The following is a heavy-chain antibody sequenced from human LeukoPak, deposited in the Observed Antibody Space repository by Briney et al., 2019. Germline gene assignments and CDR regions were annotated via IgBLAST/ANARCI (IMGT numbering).Heavy chain of an antibody. V-gene: IGHV1-18*01. CDR3: ARIQYSGYDSGH. Sequence: ASVKVSCKTSGYTFTSYGISWVRQAPGQGLEWMGWISAYNGNTNYAQKLQGRVTMTTDTSTSTAYVELRSLRSDDTAVYYCARIQYSGYDSGHWGQGTLVTVSS. CDR2: ISAYNGNT. J-gene: IGHJ4*02. CDR1: GYTFTSYG. D-gene: IGHD5-12*01.